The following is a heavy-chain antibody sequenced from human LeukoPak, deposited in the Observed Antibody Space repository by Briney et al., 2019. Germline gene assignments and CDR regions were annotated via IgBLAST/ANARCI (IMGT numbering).Heavy chain of an antibody. D-gene: IGHD3-10*01. V-gene: IGHV1-2*02. CDR1: GYTFTRYY. CDR2: INPNSGGT. J-gene: IGHJ4*02. CDR3: ARAPGTMVRGVIDY. Sequence: GASVKVSCQASGYTFTRYYIHWVRQAPGQGVEWMGWINPNSGGTNYAQKFQGRVTMTRDTSISTAYMELSRLRSDDTAVYYCARAPGTMVRGVIDYWGQGTLVTVSS.